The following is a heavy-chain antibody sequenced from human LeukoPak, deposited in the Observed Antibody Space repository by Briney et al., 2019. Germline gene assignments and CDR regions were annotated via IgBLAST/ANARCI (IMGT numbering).Heavy chain of an antibody. D-gene: IGHD5-18*01. J-gene: IGHJ4*02. CDR3: AKRIQLWLYFDY. CDR1: GFTFSSYA. Sequence: GGSLRLSCVASGFTFSSYAMSWVRQAPGKGLEWVSVISESGSSTYYADSVKGRFTISRDNSKNTLYLQVNSLRAEDTAVYYCAKRIQLWLYFDYWGQGTLVTVSS. CDR2: ISESGSST. V-gene: IGHV3-23*01.